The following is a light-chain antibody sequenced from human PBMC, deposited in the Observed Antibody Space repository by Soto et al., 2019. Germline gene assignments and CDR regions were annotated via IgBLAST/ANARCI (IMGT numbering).Light chain of an antibody. J-gene: IGLJ3*02. V-gene: IGLV2-8*01. CDR3: SSHAGINNVV. CDR1: SSDVGGYNY. CDR2: EVT. Sequence: QSALTLPPSASGSPGQSVTISCTGTSSDVGGYNYVSWYQQHPGKAPKLMIYEVTKRPSGVPDRFSGSKSGNTASLTVSGLLAEDEADYYCSSHAGINNVVFGGGTKLTVL.